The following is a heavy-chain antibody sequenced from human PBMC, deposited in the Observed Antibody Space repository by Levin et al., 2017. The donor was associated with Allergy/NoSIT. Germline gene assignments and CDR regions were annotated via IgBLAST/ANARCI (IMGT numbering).Heavy chain of an antibody. V-gene: IGHV3-30*18. CDR2: ISYRGTEK. CDR1: GFSLSMFG. CDR3: AKDLGEPYYFDF. Sequence: QPGGSLRLSCAASGFSLSMFGMHWFRQAPGKEPQWVSYISYRGTEKFFSDAVRGRFTISRDMSKNTIYLQMDSLRPEDTAMYFCAKDLGEPYYFDFWGQGSLVTVSS. J-gene: IGHJ4*02. D-gene: IGHD3-16*01.